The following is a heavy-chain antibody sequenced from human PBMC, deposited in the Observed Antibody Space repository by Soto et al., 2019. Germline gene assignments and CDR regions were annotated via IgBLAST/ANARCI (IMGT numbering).Heavy chain of an antibody. CDR1: GFTFDDYA. Sequence: SLRLSCAASGFTFDDYAMHWVRQAPGKGLEWVSGISWNSGSIGYADSVKGRFTISRDNAKNSLYLQMNSLRAEDTALYYCAKDPSSGYYYDYFDYWGQGTLVTVSS. J-gene: IGHJ4*02. CDR3: AKDPSSGYYYDYFDY. CDR2: ISWNSGSI. D-gene: IGHD3-22*01. V-gene: IGHV3-9*01.